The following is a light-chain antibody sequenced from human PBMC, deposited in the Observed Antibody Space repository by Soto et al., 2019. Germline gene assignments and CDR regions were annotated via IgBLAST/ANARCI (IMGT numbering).Light chain of an antibody. J-gene: IGLJ1*01. Sequence: QPALTQPASVSGSPGHSSTITCTGTSSDVGGYNYVSWYQQHPGKAPKLMIYDVSNRPSGVSNRFSGSKSGNTASLTISGLQAEDEADYYCSSYTSSSFLPFGTGTKVTVL. CDR2: DVS. CDR3: SSYTSSSFLP. CDR1: SSDVGGYNY. V-gene: IGLV2-14*01.